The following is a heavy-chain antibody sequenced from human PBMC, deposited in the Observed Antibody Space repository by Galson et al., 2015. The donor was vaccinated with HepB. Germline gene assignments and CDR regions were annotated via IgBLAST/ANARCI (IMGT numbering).Heavy chain of an antibody. Sequence: SLRLSCAASGFTFSTYPMHWVRQAPGKGLEWVAVISYDGSYKYYADSVKGRFTISRDNSKNTLYLQMNSLRAEDTAVYYCARDMHSSGWNWGQGTLVTVSS. J-gene: IGHJ4*02. D-gene: IGHD6-19*01. CDR3: ARDMHSSGWN. V-gene: IGHV3-30*04. CDR2: ISYDGSYK. CDR1: GFTFSTYP.